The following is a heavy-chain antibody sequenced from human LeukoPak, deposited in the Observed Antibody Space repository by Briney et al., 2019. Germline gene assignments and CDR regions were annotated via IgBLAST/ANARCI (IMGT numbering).Heavy chain of an antibody. D-gene: IGHD3-22*01. Sequence: ASVKVSCKASGYTFTSYDINWVRQATGQGLEWMGWMNPNSGNTGYAQKFQGRVTMTRNTSISTAYMELSSLRSEDTAVYYCARSPYGYLYYYYDMDVWGQGTTVTVSS. CDR3: ARSPYGYLYYYYDMDV. J-gene: IGHJ6*02. V-gene: IGHV1-8*01. CDR2: MNPNSGNT. CDR1: GYTFTSYD.